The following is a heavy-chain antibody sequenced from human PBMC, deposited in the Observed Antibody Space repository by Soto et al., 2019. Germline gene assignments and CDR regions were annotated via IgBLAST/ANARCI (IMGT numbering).Heavy chain of an antibody. J-gene: IGHJ4*01. Sequence: GGSLRLSCAASGVAFRAYGMNWVRQAPGKGLEWVSVISGTGGSTKYAESVKGRFTISRDNSEKTLYLQMNSLRAEDTAVYYCAQEGRGCYALDRWGQGTLVTVSS. CDR2: ISGTGGST. V-gene: IGHV3-23*01. D-gene: IGHD3-16*01. CDR1: GVAFRAYG. CDR3: AQEGRGCYALDR.